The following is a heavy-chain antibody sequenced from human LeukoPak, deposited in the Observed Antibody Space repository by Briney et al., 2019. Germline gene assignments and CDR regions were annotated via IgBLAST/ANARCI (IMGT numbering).Heavy chain of an antibody. V-gene: IGHV1-69*13. CDR2: IIPIFGTA. CDR3: GGGYYYGSGSYNGFDY. D-gene: IGHD3-10*01. J-gene: IGHJ4*02. CDR1: GYTFTSYD. Sequence: SVKVSCKASGYTFTSYDINWVRQATGQGLEWMGGIIPIFGTANYAQKFQGRVTITADESTSTAYMELSSLRSEDTAVYYCGGGYYYGSGSYNGFDYWGQGTLVTVSS.